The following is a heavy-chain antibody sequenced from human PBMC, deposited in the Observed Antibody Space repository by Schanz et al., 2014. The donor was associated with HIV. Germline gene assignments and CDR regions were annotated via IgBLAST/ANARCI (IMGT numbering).Heavy chain of an antibody. CDR1: GFTFSSYH. CDR3: ARDRSAAVTASDY. Sequence: QVQLVESGGGVVQPGRSLRLSCAASGFTFSSYHIHWVRQAPGKGLEWVALISYDGSSKYYADSVKGRFTISRDNSKHTLYLQMNSLRREDTAVYYCARDRSAAVTASDYWGQGTLVTVSS. J-gene: IGHJ4*02. D-gene: IGHD6-13*01. CDR2: ISYDGSSK. V-gene: IGHV3-30-3*01.